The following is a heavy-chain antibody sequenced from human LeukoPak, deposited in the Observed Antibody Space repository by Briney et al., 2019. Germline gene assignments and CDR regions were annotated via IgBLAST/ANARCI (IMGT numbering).Heavy chain of an antibody. CDR3: ARDPQRERYYYNYMDV. D-gene: IGHD1-1*01. Sequence: GGSLRLSCAASGFTFDDYGMSWVRQAPGKGLEWVSGINWNGGSTGYADSVKGRFTISRDNAKNSLYLQMNSLRAEDTALYYCARDPQRERYYYNYMDVWGKGTTVTVSS. J-gene: IGHJ6*03. CDR1: GFTFDDYG. V-gene: IGHV3-20*04. CDR2: INWNGGST.